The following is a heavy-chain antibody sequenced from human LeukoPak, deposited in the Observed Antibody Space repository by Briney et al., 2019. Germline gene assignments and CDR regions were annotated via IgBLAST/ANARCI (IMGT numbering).Heavy chain of an antibody. Sequence: GGSLRLSCAAFGFSVISNYIGWVRQAPGKGLDWVSVIYSAGTTYYADSVKGRFTISRDNSKNTLYLQMNSLRVEDTAVYYCASQSTPVLPFDIWGQGTMVTVSS. J-gene: IGHJ3*02. V-gene: IGHV3-66*04. CDR2: IYSAGTT. CDR3: ASQSTPVLPFDI. CDR1: GFSVISNY.